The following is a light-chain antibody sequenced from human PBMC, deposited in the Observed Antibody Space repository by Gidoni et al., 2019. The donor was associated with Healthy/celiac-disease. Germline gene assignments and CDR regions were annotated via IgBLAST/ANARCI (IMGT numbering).Light chain of an antibody. J-gene: IGKJ1*01. Sequence: DIQMTQSPSTLSASVGDRVIITCRASQSISKWLAWYHQKPGKAPKLLIYKASSLESGVPSRFSGSGSGTDFTLTISSLQPDDFATYYCQQYNSYSPWTFGQGTKVEIK. CDR1: QSISKW. CDR2: KAS. V-gene: IGKV1-5*03. CDR3: QQYNSYSPWT.